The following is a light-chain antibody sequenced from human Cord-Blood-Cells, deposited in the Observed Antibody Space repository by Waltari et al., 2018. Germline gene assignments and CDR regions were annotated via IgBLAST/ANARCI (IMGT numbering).Light chain of an antibody. CDR3: QQSYSTPLFT. CDR1: QSISSY. Sequence: DIQMTQSPSSLSASVGDRVTITCRASQSISSYLNWYQQKPGKVPKLLIYAASSLQSGVPSRFSGSGSGTDFTLTISSLQPEYFATYYCQQSYSTPLFTFGPGTKVDIK. V-gene: IGKV1-39*01. J-gene: IGKJ3*01. CDR2: AAS.